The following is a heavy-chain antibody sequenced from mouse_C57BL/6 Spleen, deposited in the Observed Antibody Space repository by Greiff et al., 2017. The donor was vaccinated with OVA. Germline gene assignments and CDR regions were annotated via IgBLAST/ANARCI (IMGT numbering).Heavy chain of an antibody. Sequence: EVKVVESGGDLVKPGGSLKLSCAASGFTFSSYGMSWVRQTPDKRLEWVATISSGGSYTYYPDSVKGRFTISSDNAKNTLYLQMSSLKSDDTAMYYCARRGYDYDESFFAYWGQGTLVTVSA. CDR1: GFTFSSYG. CDR3: ARRGYDYDESFFAY. J-gene: IGHJ3*01. D-gene: IGHD2-4*01. CDR2: ISSGGSYT. V-gene: IGHV5-6*02.